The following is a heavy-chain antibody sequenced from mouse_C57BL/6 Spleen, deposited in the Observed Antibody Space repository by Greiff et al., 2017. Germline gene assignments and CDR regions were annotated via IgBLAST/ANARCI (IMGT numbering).Heavy chain of an antibody. D-gene: IGHD3-2*02. V-gene: IGHV2-2*01. CDR3: ARNQELRPHYYAMDY. CDR1: GFSLTSYG. CDR2: IWSGGST. J-gene: IGHJ4*01. Sequence: QVQLKESGPGLVQPSQSLSITCTVSGFSLTSYGVHWVRQSPGKGLEWLGVIWSGGSTDYNAAFISRLSISKDNSKSQVFFKMNSLQADDTAIYYCARNQELRPHYYAMDYWGQGTSVTVSS.